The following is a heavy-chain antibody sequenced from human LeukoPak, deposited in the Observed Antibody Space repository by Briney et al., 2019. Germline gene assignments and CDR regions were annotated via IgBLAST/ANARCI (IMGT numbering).Heavy chain of an antibody. CDR1: SGSINSNW. J-gene: IGHJ2*01. CDR3: ARLGYNDYVARYFDL. D-gene: IGHD5-24*01. CDR2: IYHSGST. V-gene: IGHV4-4*02. Sequence: SETLSLTCAVSSGSINSNWWSWVRQPPGKRLEWIGEIYHSGSTNYNPTLKSRVTISVDKSKNQFSLRLTSVTAADTAVYYCARLGYNDYVARYFDLWGRGTLVTVSS.